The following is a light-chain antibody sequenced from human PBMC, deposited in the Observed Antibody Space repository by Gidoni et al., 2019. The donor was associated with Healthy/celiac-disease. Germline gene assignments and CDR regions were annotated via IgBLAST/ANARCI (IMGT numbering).Light chain of an antibody. CDR3: QQYSSSLLT. J-gene: IGKJ4*01. CDR1: QSVSSSY. V-gene: IGKV3-20*01. CDR2: GAS. Sequence: DIELTQSPGTLSLSPGERDTLSCRASQSVSSSYLAWYQQKPGQAPRLLIYGASSRATGIPDRFSGSGSGTAFTLTISRLEPEDFAVYYCQQYSSSLLTFGGGTRVEIK.